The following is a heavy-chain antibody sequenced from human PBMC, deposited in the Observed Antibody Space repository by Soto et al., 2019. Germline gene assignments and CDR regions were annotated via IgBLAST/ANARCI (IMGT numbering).Heavy chain of an antibody. Sequence: ASVKVSCKASGYTFTSYYMHWVRQAPRQGLEWMGIINPSGGSTSYAQKFQGRVTMTRDTSTSTVYMELSSLRSEDTAVYYCARDQGDYYDSSGYLGPFDAFDIWGQGTMVTVSS. CDR3: ARDQGDYYDSSGYLGPFDAFDI. J-gene: IGHJ3*02. CDR2: INPSGGST. CDR1: GYTFTSYY. D-gene: IGHD3-22*01. V-gene: IGHV1-46*01.